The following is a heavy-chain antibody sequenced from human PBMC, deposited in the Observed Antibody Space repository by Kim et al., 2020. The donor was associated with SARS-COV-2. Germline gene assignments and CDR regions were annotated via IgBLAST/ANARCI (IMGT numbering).Heavy chain of an antibody. Sequence: YEQKVQGRVTMARDTSISTAYMELSRLRSDDTAVYYCARDLRGYSYGYSFWGQGTLVTVSS. D-gene: IGHD5-18*01. J-gene: IGHJ4*02. V-gene: IGHV1-2*02. CDR3: ARDLRGYSYGYSF.